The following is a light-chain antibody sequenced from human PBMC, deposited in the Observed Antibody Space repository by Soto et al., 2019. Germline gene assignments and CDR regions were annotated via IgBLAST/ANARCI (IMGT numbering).Light chain of an antibody. CDR1: SSDVGGYNY. Sequence: QSALTQPASVSGSPGQSITISCTGTSSDVGGYNYVSWYQQHPGKAPKLMIYDVSNRPSGVSNRFSGSKSGNTASLTISGLQAEDEADYYCSSYTSSSTRRGVCGTGTKLTVL. V-gene: IGLV2-14*01. CDR3: SSYTSSSTRRGV. J-gene: IGLJ1*01. CDR2: DVS.